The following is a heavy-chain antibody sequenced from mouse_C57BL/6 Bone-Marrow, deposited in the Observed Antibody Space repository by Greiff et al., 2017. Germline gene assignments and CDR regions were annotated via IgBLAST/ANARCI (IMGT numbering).Heavy chain of an antibody. V-gene: IGHV1-69*01. Sequence: QVQLQQSGAELVKPGASVKLSCKASGYTFTSSWMHWVKQRPGQGLEWIGEIDPSDSYTNYNHKFKGKSTLTVDKSSSTAYMQLSSLTSEDSAVYYSARVGERAYYCDYCGQGTTITVSS. D-gene: IGHD3-3*01. CDR2: IDPSDSYT. CDR3: ARVGERAYYCDY. CDR1: GYTFTSSW. J-gene: IGHJ2*01.